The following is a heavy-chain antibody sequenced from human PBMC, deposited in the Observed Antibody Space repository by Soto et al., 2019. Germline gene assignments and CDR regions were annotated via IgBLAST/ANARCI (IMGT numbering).Heavy chain of an antibody. CDR2: ISGGGSNK. Sequence: CAAAGVSISRCAMYQDSKTPGKGLEWVAVISGGGSNKYYADSVKGRFTISRDNSKNTLYLQMNSLRAEDTAVYYCARGAYYDSGGYYLGCLDYWGQGTLVPVSS. V-gene: IGHV3-30*03. CDR3: ARGAYYDSGGYYLGCLDY. J-gene: IGHJ4*02. D-gene: IGHD3-22*01. CDR1: GVSISRCA.